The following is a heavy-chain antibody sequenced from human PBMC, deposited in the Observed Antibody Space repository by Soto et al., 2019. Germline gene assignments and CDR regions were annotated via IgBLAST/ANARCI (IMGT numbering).Heavy chain of an antibody. CDR3: ARGRYCLTGRCFPNWFDS. J-gene: IGHJ5*01. Sequence: SETLSLTCSVSGDSISNLDYFWAWIRQPPGQALEYIGYIYKSATTYYNPPFESRVAISVDTSKSQFSLNVTSVTAADTAVYFCARGRYCLTGRCFPNWFDSWGQGALVTVSS. CDR1: GDSISNLDYF. V-gene: IGHV4-30-4*01. D-gene: IGHD7-27*01. CDR2: IYKSATT.